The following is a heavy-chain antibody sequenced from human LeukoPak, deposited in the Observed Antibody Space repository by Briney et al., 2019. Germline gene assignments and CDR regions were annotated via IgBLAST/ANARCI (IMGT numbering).Heavy chain of an antibody. J-gene: IGHJ5*02. D-gene: IGHD2-21*02. Sequence: GESLKISCKGSGYSFTSYWIGWVRQMPGKGLEWMGIIYPGDSDTRYSPSFQGQATISADKSISTAYLQWSSLKASDTAMYYCARIEGCGGDCYPRGDNWFDPWGQGTLVTVSS. V-gene: IGHV5-51*01. CDR2: IYPGDSDT. CDR1: GYSFTSYW. CDR3: ARIEGCGGDCYPRGDNWFDP.